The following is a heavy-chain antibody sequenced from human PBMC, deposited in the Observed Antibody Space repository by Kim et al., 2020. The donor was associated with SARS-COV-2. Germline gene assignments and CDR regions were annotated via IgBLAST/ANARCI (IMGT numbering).Heavy chain of an antibody. Sequence: SETLSLTCTVSGGSISSYYWSWIRQPPGKGLEWIGYIYYSGSTNYNPSLKSRVTISVDTSKNQFSLKLSSVTAADTAVYYCARGNGSGYTDVWGQGTTVTVSS. J-gene: IGHJ6*02. V-gene: IGHV4-59*01. CDR1: GGSISSYY. D-gene: IGHD6-19*01. CDR3: ARGNGSGYTDV. CDR2: IYYSGST.